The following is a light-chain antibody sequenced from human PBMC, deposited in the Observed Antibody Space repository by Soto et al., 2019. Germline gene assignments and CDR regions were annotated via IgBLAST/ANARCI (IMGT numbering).Light chain of an antibody. CDR1: QSVLYSSNNKNY. CDR2: WAS. V-gene: IGKV4-1*01. CDR3: LKYFITQWT. J-gene: IGKJ1*01. Sequence: DIVMTQSPDSLAVSLGERATINCKSSQSVLYSSNNKNYLAWYQQKPGKPPKLLIYWASTRESGVPDRFSGSESGTDFTLTISSLQTEDVAVYYFLKYFITQWTFGQGTKVEIK.